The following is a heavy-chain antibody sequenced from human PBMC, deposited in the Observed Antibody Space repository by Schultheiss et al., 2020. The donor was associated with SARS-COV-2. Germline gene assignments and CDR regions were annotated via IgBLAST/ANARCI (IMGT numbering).Heavy chain of an antibody. D-gene: IGHD3-16*02. CDR3: ARLELSLSAFDY. CDR1: GFTFSSYA. V-gene: IGHV3-30*14. J-gene: IGHJ4*02. CDR2: ISYDGSNK. Sequence: GGLRLSCAASGFTFSSYAMHWVRQAPGKGLEWVAVISYDGSNKYYADSVKGRFTISRDNSKNTLYLQMNSLRAEDTAVYYCARLELSLSAFDYWGQGTLVTFSS.